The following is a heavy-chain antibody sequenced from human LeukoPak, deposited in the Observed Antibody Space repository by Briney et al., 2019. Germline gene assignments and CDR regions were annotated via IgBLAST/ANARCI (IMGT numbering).Heavy chain of an antibody. Sequence: GGSLRLSCAASGFTFSRYWMHWVRQAPGKGLVWVSHINTDGSTTNYADSVKGRFTISRDNAKNTLYLQMSSLRTEDTAVYYCARGLPNYYGMDVWGQGTTVTVSS. CDR3: ARGLPNYYGMDV. J-gene: IGHJ6*02. CDR2: INTDGSTT. CDR1: GFTFSRYW. V-gene: IGHV3-74*01.